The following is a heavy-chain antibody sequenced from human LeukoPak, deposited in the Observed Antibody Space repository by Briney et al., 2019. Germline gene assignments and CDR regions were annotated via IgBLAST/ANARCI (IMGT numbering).Heavy chain of an antibody. J-gene: IGHJ4*02. CDR3: ARDLLDGSYDY. D-gene: IGHD1-26*01. Sequence: GGSLRLSCAASGFTFDGCGMSWVRQAPGKGLEWVSGINWNGGSTGYADSVKGRFTISRDNAKNSLYLQMNSLRAEDTALYHCARDLLDGSYDYWGQGTLVTVSS. CDR1: GFTFDGCG. V-gene: IGHV3-20*01. CDR2: INWNGGST.